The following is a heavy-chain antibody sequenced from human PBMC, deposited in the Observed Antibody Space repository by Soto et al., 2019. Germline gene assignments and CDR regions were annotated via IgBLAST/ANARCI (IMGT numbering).Heavy chain of an antibody. CDR2: IYHRGST. V-gene: IGHV4-4*02. CDR3: ARDRAAGTTDAFDI. Sequence: QVQLQESGPGLVKPSGTLSLTCAVSGGSISSSNWWSWVRQPPGKGLEWIGEIYHRGSTNYNPSLKSRVARSVDKSKNQCSLKLSSVTAADTAVYYCARDRAAGTTDAFDIWGQGTMVTVSS. CDR1: GGSISSSNW. J-gene: IGHJ3*02. D-gene: IGHD1-1*01.